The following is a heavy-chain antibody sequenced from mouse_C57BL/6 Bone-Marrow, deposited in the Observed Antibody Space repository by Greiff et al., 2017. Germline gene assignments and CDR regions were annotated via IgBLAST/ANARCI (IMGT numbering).Heavy chain of an antibody. CDR3: ARHCYGSSWFAY. J-gene: IGHJ3*01. Sequence: QVQLQQPGTELVKPGASVKLSCKASGYTFTSYWMHWVKQRPGQGLEWIGNFNPSNGGTNYNEKFKSKATLTVDKSSSTAYMQLSSRTSEDSAVYYCARHCYGSSWFAYWGQGTLVTVSA. CDR2: FNPSNGGT. D-gene: IGHD1-1*01. V-gene: IGHV1-53*01. CDR1: GYTFTSYW.